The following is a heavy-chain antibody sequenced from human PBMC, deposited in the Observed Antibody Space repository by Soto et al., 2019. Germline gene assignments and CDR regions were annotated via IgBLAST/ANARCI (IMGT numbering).Heavy chain of an antibody. CDR1: GFTFSSYG. CDR3: AKGSSESVTIFGVVPIGPYGMDV. D-gene: IGHD3-3*01. V-gene: IGHV3-30*18. Sequence: PGGSLRLSCAASGFTFSSYGMHWVRQAPGKGLEWVAVISYDGSNKYYADSVKGRFTISRDNSKNTLYLQMNSLRAEDTAVYYCAKGSSESVTIFGVVPIGPYGMDVWGQGTTVTVSS. CDR2: ISYDGSNK. J-gene: IGHJ6*02.